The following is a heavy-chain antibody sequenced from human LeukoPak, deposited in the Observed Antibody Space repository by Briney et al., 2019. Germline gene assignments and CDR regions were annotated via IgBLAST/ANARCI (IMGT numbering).Heavy chain of an antibody. Sequence: KPSQTLSLTCTVSGGSISSGDYYWSWIRQPPGKGLEWIGYIYYSGSTYYNPSLKSRVTISVDTSKNQFSLKLSSVTAADTAVYYCAREDFWSKRIDYWGQETLVTVSS. CDR1: GGSISSGDYY. J-gene: IGHJ4*02. CDR2: IYYSGST. V-gene: IGHV4-30-4*01. CDR3: AREDFWSKRIDY. D-gene: IGHD3-3*01.